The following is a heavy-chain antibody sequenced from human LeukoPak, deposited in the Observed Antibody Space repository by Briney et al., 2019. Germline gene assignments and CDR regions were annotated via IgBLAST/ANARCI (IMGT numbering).Heavy chain of an antibody. Sequence: GSSVKVSCKASGGTFSSYAISWVRQAPGQGLEWMGRIIPILGIANYAQKFQGSIRITAETSNRTANVELSRLRSEDTAVYDCARVLDTAVELFDYWGQGTLVTVSS. V-gene: IGHV1-69*04. J-gene: IGHJ4*02. D-gene: IGHD5-18*01. CDR1: GGTFSSYA. CDR3: ARVLDTAVELFDY. CDR2: IIPILGIA.